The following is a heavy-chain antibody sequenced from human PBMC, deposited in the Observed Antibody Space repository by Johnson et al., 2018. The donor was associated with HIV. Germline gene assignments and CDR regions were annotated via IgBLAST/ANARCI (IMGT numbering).Heavy chain of an antibody. CDR1: GFTVTSNY. D-gene: IGHD6-13*01. CDR2: ISYDGSNK. CDR3: AREPSIAAAGGDGAFDI. J-gene: IGHJ3*02. V-gene: IGHV3-30-3*01. Sequence: QVQLVESGGGLVQPGGSLRLSCAVSGFTVTSNYMHWVRQAPGKGLEWVAVISYDGSNKYYADSVKGRFNISRDNSKNTLYLQMNSLRAEDTAVYYCAREPSIAAAGGDGAFDIWGQGTMVSVSS.